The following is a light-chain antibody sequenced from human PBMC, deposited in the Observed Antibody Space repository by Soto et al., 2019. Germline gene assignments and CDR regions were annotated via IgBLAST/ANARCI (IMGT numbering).Light chain of an antibody. CDR1: QDISNY. CDR2: NAA. V-gene: IGKV1-33*01. CDR3: QQYDNLSLT. Sequence: DIQMTQYPSSLSASVGDRVTITCQASQDISNYLNWYQQKPGKAPKLMIYNAANWQTGIQSRFSGSGSGTDFTFTITSLQPEDLATYYWQQYDNLSLTFGGETKVQIK. J-gene: IGKJ4*01.